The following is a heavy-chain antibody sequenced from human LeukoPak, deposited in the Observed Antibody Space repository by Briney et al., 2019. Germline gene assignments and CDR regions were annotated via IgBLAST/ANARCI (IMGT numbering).Heavy chain of an antibody. CDR1: GGSFSGYY. CDR2: INHSGST. CDR3: AREAWQTDY. Sequence: KPSETLSLTCAVYGGSFSGYYWSWIRQPPGKGLEWIGEINHSGSTNYNPSLKSRVTISVDTSKNQFSLKLSSVTAADTAVYYCAREAWQTDYWGQGTLVTVSS. J-gene: IGHJ4*02. V-gene: IGHV4-34*01.